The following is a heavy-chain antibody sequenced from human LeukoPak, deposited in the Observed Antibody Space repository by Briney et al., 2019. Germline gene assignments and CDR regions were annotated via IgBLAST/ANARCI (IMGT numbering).Heavy chain of an antibody. CDR1: GGSFSGYY. V-gene: IGHV4-34*01. Sequence: SETLSLTCAVYGGSFSGYYWSWIRQPPGKGLEWIGEINHSGSTNYNPSLESRVTISVDTSKNQFSLKLSSVTAADTAVYYCARVFDYWGQGTLVTVSS. CDR3: ARVFDY. CDR2: INHSGST. J-gene: IGHJ4*02.